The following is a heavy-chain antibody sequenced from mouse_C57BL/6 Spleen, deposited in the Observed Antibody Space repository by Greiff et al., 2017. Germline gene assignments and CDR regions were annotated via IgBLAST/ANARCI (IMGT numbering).Heavy chain of an antibody. J-gene: IGHJ3*01. CDR2: IDPNSGGT. V-gene: IGHV1-72*01. Sequence: QVQLQQPGAELVKPGASVKLSCKASGYTFTSYWMHWVKQRPGRGLEWIGRIDPNSGGTKYNEKVKSKATLPVDKPSSTAYMQLSSLPSEDSAVYECANGVSGGAWFADWGQGTLVTVSA. CDR3: ANGVSGGAWFAD. D-gene: IGHD1-3*01. CDR1: GYTFTSYW.